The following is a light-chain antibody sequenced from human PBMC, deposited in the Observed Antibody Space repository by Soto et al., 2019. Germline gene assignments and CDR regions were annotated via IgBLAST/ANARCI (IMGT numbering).Light chain of an antibody. J-gene: IGKJ3*01. CDR2: GAT. CDR1: QSISSN. CDR3: HHYGTSHFP. Sequence: EIVMTQSPATLSLSPGERATLSCRANQSISSNLAWYQQKPGQTPRLLIYGATTRATGIPDRFSGSGSGTDFTLTISRLEPEDFAVYYCHHYGTSHFPFGPGTKV. V-gene: IGKV3-20*01.